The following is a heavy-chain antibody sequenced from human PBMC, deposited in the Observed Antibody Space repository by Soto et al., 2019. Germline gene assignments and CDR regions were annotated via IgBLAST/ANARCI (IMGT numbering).Heavy chain of an antibody. CDR1: GGSISSYY. CDR2: IYYSGST. Sequence: PSETLSLTCTVSGGSISSYYWSWIRQPPGKGLEWIGYIYYSGSTNYNPSLKSRVTIPVDTSKNQFSLKVSSVTAADTAVYYCARRWGTSFDFWGQGTLVTVSS. CDR3: ARRWGTSFDF. V-gene: IGHV4-59*01. D-gene: IGHD7-27*01. J-gene: IGHJ4*02.